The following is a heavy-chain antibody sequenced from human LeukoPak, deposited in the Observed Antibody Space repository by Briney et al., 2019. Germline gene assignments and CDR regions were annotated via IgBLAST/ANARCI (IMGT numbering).Heavy chain of an antibody. CDR2: ISYDGSNK. Sequence: GRSLRLSCAASGFTFSSYAMHWVRQAPGKGLEWVAVISYDGSNKYYADSVKGRFTISRDNSKNTLYLQMNSLRAEDTAVYYCARETITIFGVVILTGGAFDIWGQGQWSPSLQ. CDR1: GFTFSSYA. V-gene: IGHV3-30-3*01. CDR3: ARETITIFGVVILTGGAFDI. D-gene: IGHD3-3*01. J-gene: IGHJ3*02.